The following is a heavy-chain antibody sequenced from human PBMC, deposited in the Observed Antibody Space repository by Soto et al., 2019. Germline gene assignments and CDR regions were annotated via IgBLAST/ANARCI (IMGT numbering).Heavy chain of an antibody. CDR3: ARDRYYYDSSGDYGFDY. D-gene: IGHD3-22*01. CDR2: IIPIFGTA. CDR1: GGTFRSYA. V-gene: IGHV1-69*12. J-gene: IGHJ4*02. Sequence: QVQLVQSGAEVKKPGSSVKVSCKASGGTFRSYAISWVRQAPGQGLEWMGGIIPIFGTANYAQKFQGRVTITADESTSTAYMELSSLRSEDTAVYYCARDRYYYDSSGDYGFDYWGQGTLVTVSS.